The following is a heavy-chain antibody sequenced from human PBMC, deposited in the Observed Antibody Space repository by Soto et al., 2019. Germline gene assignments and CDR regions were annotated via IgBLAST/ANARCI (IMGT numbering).Heavy chain of an antibody. V-gene: IGHV1-2*02. J-gene: IGHJ4*02. D-gene: IGHD2-15*01. CDR2: ISPNSGAT. CDR1: GYTFTDNY. Sequence: QVQLVQSGAEVKKPGASVKVSCKASGYTFTDNYVHWVRQAPGEGLEWMGWISPNSGATKYAQRFHERVTMTWDTSIRTAYMELGGLRFDDPAVYYCARDWGYSTSRYYFDFWGQGTLITVSS. CDR3: ARDWGYSTSRYYFDF.